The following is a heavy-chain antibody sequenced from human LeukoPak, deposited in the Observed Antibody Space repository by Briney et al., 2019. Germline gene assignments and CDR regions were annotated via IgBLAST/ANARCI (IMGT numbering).Heavy chain of an antibody. CDR3: ARGRRWLQLLFDY. CDR1: GYTFTSYD. CDR2: MNPNSGNT. Sequence: ASVKVSCKASGYTFTSYDINWVRQATGQGLEWMGWMNPNSGNTGYAQKFQGRVTITRNTSISTAYMELSSLRSGDTAVYYCARGRRWLQLLFDYWGQGTLATVSS. J-gene: IGHJ4*02. D-gene: IGHD5-24*01. V-gene: IGHV1-8*03.